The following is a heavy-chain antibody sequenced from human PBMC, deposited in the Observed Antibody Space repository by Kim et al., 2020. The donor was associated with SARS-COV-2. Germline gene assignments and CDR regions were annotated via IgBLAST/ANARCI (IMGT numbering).Heavy chain of an antibody. CDR1: GFTFSNAW. V-gene: IGHV3-15*01. J-gene: IGHJ4*02. CDR2: IKSKTDGGTT. D-gene: IGHD2-2*01. CDR3: TTSRGYCSSTSCYDY. Sequence: GGSLRLSCAASGFTFSNAWMSWVRQAPGKGLEWVGRIKSKTDGGTTDYAAPVKGRFTISRDDSKNTLYLQMNSLKTEDTAVYYCTTSRGYCSSTSCYDYWGQGTLVTVSS.